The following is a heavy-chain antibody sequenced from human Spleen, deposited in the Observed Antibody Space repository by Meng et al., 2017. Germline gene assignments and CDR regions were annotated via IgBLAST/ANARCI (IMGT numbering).Heavy chain of an antibody. Sequence: SQTRSLTCAVYGGSFSGYYWSWIRQPPGKGLEWIGEINHSGSTKYNPSLKSRVTISVDTSKNQFSLKLSSVTAADTAVYYFARSTVTTGYYFDYWGQGNLVTVSS. CDR2: INHSGST. D-gene: IGHD4-17*01. CDR1: GGSFSGYY. CDR3: ARSTVTTGYYFDY. J-gene: IGHJ4*02. V-gene: IGHV4-34*01.